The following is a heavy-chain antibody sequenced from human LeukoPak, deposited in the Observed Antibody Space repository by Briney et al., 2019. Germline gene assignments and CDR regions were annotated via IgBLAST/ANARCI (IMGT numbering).Heavy chain of an antibody. V-gene: IGHV3-23*01. J-gene: IGHJ4*02. D-gene: IGHD5-12*01. CDR3: AKSPGVSGYYFFDS. CDR2: ISGDGGST. CDR1: GFAFSNYA. Sequence: SGGSLRLSCAASGFAFSNYAMSWVRQAPGKGLEWVSTISGDGGSTYYADSVMGRFTISRDNSKNTLYLQVNSLRVEDTAVYSCAKSPGVSGYYFFDSWGQGSLVTVSS.